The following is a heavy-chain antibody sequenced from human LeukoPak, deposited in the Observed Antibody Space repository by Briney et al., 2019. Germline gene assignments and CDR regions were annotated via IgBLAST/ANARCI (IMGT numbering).Heavy chain of an antibody. Sequence: SETLSLTCTVSGGSISSSSYYWGWIRQPPGKGLEWIGSIYYSGSTYYNPSLKSRVTISVDTSKNQFSLKLSSVTAADTAVYYCASLPPYAAAAPFYYYYYMDVWGKGTTVTVSS. CDR3: ASLPPYAAAAPFYYYYYMDV. D-gene: IGHD6-13*01. J-gene: IGHJ6*03. V-gene: IGHV4-39*01. CDR1: GGSISSSSYY. CDR2: IYYSGST.